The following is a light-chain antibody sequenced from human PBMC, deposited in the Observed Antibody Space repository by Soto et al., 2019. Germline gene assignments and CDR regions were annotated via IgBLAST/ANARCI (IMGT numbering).Light chain of an antibody. CDR2: GAS. CDR3: QQYGTARSFT. Sequence: EIVLTQSPGTLSLSPGEEATLSCRASQSVDSNYLAWYQQKPGQTPRLIIYGASGRADGIPHRFSGSGFGTDFTLTISQVEPEDFAVYYCQQYGTARSFTFGQGTRL. CDR1: QSVDSNY. J-gene: IGKJ5*01. V-gene: IGKV3-20*01.